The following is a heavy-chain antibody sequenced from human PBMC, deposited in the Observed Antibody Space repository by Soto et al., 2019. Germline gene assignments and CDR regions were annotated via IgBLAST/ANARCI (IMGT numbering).Heavy chain of an antibody. CDR1: GYTFTSYG. CDR3: ARSSGTSYIWFDP. V-gene: IGHV1-18*01. J-gene: IGHJ5*02. Sequence: QVQLVQSGAEVKKPGASVKVSCKASGYTFTSYGISGVRQAPGQGIEGMGWISAYNGNTNYAQKLQGRVTMTTDTSPSTASLEVRSLRSDDPAVYYCARSSGTSYIWFDPWGQGTLVTVSS. D-gene: IGHD1-26*01. CDR2: ISAYNGNT.